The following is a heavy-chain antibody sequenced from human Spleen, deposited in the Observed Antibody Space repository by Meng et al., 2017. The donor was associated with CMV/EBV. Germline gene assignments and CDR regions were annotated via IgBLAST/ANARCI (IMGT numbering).Heavy chain of an antibody. V-gene: IGHV4-34*01. J-gene: IGHJ5*02. Sequence: QVQLQQWGAGLLKPSETLSLTCAVYGGSFSGYYWSWIRQPPGKGLEWIGEINHSGSTNYNPSLKSRVTISVDTSKNQFSLKLSSVTAADTAVYYCARGWVDCSSTSCYGIGWFDPWGQGTLVTVSS. CDR2: INHSGST. D-gene: IGHD2-2*01. CDR3: ARGWVDCSSTSCYGIGWFDP. CDR1: GGSFSGYY.